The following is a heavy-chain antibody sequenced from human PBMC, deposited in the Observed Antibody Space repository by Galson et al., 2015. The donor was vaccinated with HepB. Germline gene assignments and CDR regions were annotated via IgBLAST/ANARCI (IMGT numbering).Heavy chain of an antibody. J-gene: IGHJ4*02. D-gene: IGHD3-10*01. CDR3: ARGGAMVREAIDY. Sequence: LRLSCAASGFTFSSYAMHWVRQAPGKGLEWVAVISYDGSNKYYADSVKGRFTISRDNSKNTLYLQMNSLRAEDTAVYYCARGGAMVREAIDYWGQGTLVTVSS. V-gene: IGHV3-30*04. CDR2: ISYDGSNK. CDR1: GFTFSSYA.